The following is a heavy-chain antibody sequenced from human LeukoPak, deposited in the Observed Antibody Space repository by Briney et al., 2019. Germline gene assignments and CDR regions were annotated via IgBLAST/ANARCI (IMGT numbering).Heavy chain of an antibody. CDR1: GYIFTDYF. CDR3: ARAYADGDHGDYIDY. Sequence: GASVKVSCKASGYIFTDYFMHWVRQAPGHGLEWMGWINPNSGGTNYAQKFQGRVTMTRDTSISTAYMELSRLRSDDTAVYYSARAYADGDHGDYIDYWGQGTLVTVSS. D-gene: IGHD4-17*01. CDR2: INPNSGGT. J-gene: IGHJ4*02. V-gene: IGHV1-2*02.